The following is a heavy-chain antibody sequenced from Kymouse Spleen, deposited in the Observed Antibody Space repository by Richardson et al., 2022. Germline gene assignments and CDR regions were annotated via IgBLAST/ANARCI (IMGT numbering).Heavy chain of an antibody. J-gene: IGHJ6*02. CDR1: GFTFSSYA. Sequence: EVQLVESGGGLVQPGGSLRLSCAASGFTFSSYAMSWVRQAPGKGLEWVSAISGSGGSTYYADSVKGRFTISRDNSKNTLYLQMNSLRAEDTAVYYCAKDRGSSYTVYYYYGMDVWGQGTTVTVSS. D-gene: IGHD3-16*02. CDR2: ISGSGGST. V-gene: IGHV3-23*04. CDR3: AKDRGSSYTVYYYYGMDV.